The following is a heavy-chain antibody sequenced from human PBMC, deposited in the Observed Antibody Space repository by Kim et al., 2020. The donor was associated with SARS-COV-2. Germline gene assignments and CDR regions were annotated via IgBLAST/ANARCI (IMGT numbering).Heavy chain of an antibody. CDR1: GYTFSDYY. CDR3: TRDAAMVPDF. Sequence: GGSLRLSCVASGYTFSDYYMSWIRQAPGKGLEWVSYISGRSHRTNYAVSVKGRFAISRDNARNSLFLQMNNLTAEDTAVYYCTRDAAMVPDFWGQGTLVTVSS. J-gene: IGHJ4*02. V-gene: IGHV3-11*06. D-gene: IGHD3-10*01. CDR2: ISGRSHRT.